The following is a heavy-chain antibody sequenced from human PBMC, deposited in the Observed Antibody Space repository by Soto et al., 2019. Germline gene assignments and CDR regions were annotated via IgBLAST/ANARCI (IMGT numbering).Heavy chain of an antibody. CDR3: ASDSYGKFDI. D-gene: IGHD4-17*01. V-gene: IGHV4-30-4*01. J-gene: IGHJ3*02. CDR2: IYYSGGT. CDR1: GGSISSGDYY. Sequence: SETLSLTCTVSGGSISSGDYYWSWIRQPPGKGLEWIGYIYYSGGTYYNPSLTSRVTISVDTSKNQFSLKLSSVTAADTAVYYCASDSYGKFDIWGQGTMVTVSS.